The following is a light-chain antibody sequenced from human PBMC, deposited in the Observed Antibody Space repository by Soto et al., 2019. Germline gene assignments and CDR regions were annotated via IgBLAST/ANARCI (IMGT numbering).Light chain of an antibody. CDR1: SSDVGSYNL. CDR3: CSYAGSSTYVA. V-gene: IGLV2-23*01. J-gene: IGLJ2*01. CDR2: EGS. Sequence: QSVLTQPASVSGSPGQSITISCTGTSSDVGSYNLVSWYQQHPGKAPKLMIYEGSKRPSGASNRFSGSKSGNTASLTISGLQAEDEADYYCCSYAGSSTYVAFGGGTKVTVL.